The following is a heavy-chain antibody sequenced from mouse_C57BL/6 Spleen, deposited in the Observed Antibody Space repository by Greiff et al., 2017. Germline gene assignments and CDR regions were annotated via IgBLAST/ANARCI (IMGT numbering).Heavy chain of an antibody. CDR1: GYTFTSYD. Sequence: QVQLQQSGPELVTPGASVKLSCKASGYTFTSYDINWVKQRPGQGLEWIGWIYPSDGSTKYNEKFKGKATLTVDTSSSTAYMELHSLTSEDSAVYIGARSGDCSSGFAYWGQGTLVTVSA. D-gene: IGHD1-1*01. V-gene: IGHV1-85*01. CDR2: IYPSDGST. J-gene: IGHJ3*01. CDR3: ARSGDCSSGFAY.